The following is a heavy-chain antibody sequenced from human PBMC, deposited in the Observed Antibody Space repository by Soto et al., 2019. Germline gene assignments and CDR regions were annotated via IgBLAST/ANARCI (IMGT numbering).Heavy chain of an antibody. CDR2: TYYRSKWYT. CDR3: ARRPPWSFDY. Sequence: PSQTLSITCVISGDTVSTDNAAWHWIRQSPSRGLEWLARTYYRSKWYTNYGLSVKSRITINPDTSNNQFSLRLNSVTPEDTAVYYCARRPPWSFDYCGQGTLVSVFS. CDR1: GDTVSTDNAA. J-gene: IGHJ4*02. D-gene: IGHD2-8*02. V-gene: IGHV6-1*01.